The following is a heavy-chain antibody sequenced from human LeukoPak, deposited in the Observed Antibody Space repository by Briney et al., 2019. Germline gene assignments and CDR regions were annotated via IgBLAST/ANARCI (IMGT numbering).Heavy chain of an antibody. Sequence: ASVKVSCKASGYTFTSYGISWVRQAPGQGLEWMGWTNTNTGNPTYAQGFTGRFVFSLDTSVSTAYLQISSLKAEDTAVYYCARDSYSSSWYFDPWGQGTLVTVSS. V-gene: IGHV7-4-1*02. J-gene: IGHJ5*02. CDR3: ARDSYSSSWYFDP. D-gene: IGHD6-13*01. CDR1: GYTFTSYG. CDR2: TNTNTGNP.